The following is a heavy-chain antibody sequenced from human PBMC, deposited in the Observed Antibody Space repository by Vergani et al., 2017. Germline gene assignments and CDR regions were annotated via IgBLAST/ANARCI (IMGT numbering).Heavy chain of an antibody. CDR3: ARVNTETNGHLYYYYYMGV. CDR1: GGSFTSYH. D-gene: IGHD4-11*01. V-gene: IGHV4-34*01. J-gene: IGHJ6*03. Sequence: QVQLQQWGGGLLKPSETLSLTCVVNGGSFTSYHWTWIRQSPGAGLEWVGDIDHTGRPDYNPSHKSRLTKSVDKSRNRFSLTLNSVTATDTAIYFCARVNTETNGHLYYYYYMGVWGQGTAVTVS. CDR2: IDHTGRP.